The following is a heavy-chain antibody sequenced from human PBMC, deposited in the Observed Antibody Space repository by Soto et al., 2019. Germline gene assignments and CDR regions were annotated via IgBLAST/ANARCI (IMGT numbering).Heavy chain of an antibody. CDR3: ARGVPNCSSSSCYFDF. J-gene: IGHJ4*02. V-gene: IGHV3-74*01. D-gene: IGHD2-2*01. CDR2: ISGDGRTT. CDR1: GVTFRSHW. Sequence: PGGPLRPSVTASGVTFRSHWMNWVRQAPGKGLVWVSRISGDGRTTSHADSVKGRFTISRDNAKNTLYLQMNSLRVEDTAVYYCARGVPNCSSSSCYFDFWGQGILVTVSS.